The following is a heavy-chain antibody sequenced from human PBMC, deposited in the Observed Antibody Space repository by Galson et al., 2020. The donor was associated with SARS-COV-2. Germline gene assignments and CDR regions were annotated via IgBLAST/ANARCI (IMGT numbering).Heavy chain of an antibody. J-gene: IGHJ4*02. D-gene: IGHD6-13*01. Sequence: ETSETLSLTCTVSGGSISSYYWSWIRQPPGKGLEWIGYIYYSGSTNYNPSLKSRLTISVDTSKNQFSLRLSSVTAADTAVYYCARSLRGYSRFFDYWGQGTLVTVSS. CDR1: GGSISSYY. CDR2: IYYSGST. V-gene: IGHV4-59*01. CDR3: ARSLRGYSRFFDY.